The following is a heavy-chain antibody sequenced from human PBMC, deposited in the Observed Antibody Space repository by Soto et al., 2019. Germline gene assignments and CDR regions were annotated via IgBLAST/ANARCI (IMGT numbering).Heavy chain of an antibody. J-gene: IGHJ4*02. D-gene: IGHD1-1*01. CDR2: INDGSEE. CDR3: ARDDLFVDNGLDH. CDR1: GFSFSAHG. Sequence: QVQLVESGGGVVRPGTSLRLSCAATGFSFSAHGMLWVRQAPGKGLEWLAVINDGSEEGYADSVRGRFTISRDNARNILYLPMDNLRAEDSALYYCARDDLFVDNGLDHWGQGTLVTVSS. V-gene: IGHV3-33*01.